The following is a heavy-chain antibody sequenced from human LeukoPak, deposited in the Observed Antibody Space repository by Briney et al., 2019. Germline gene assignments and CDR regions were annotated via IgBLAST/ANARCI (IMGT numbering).Heavy chain of an antibody. Sequence: SETLSLTCTVSGGSISSYYWSWIRQPPGKGLEWIGYIYYSGSTNYNPSLKSRVTISVDTSKNQFSLKLSSVTAADTAVYYCARGLIAGRLWYFDYWGQGTLVPVSS. CDR3: ARGLIAGRLWYFDY. CDR2: IYYSGST. V-gene: IGHV4-59*12. J-gene: IGHJ4*02. D-gene: IGHD6-6*01. CDR1: GGSISSYY.